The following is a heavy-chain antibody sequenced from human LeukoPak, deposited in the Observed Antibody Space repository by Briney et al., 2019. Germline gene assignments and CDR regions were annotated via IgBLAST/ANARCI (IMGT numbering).Heavy chain of an antibody. J-gene: IGHJ5*02. CDR3: ARRGYCSSTSCYGYWFDP. Sequence: PSETLSLTCTVSGGSISSSSYYWGWIRQPPGKGLEWIGIIYYSGSTYYNPSLKSRPTISVDTSKNQFSLKLSSVTATDTAVYYCARRGYCSSTSCYGYWFDPWGQGTLVTVSS. CDR1: GGSISSSSYY. V-gene: IGHV4-39*01. D-gene: IGHD2-2*01. CDR2: IYYSGST.